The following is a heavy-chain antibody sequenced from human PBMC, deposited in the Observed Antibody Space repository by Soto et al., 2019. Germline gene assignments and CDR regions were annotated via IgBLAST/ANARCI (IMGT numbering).Heavy chain of an antibody. J-gene: IGHJ4*02. Sequence: PSETLSLTCTVSGGSISSSSYYWDWIRQSPGKGLEWIGSIYYSGSTYYNPSLKSRVTISVDTSKNQFSLQLRSVTAADTAVYYCASLHRDDYTYDYSGQATLVTVSS. CDR1: GGSISSSSYY. CDR2: IYYSGST. D-gene: IGHD4-4*01. CDR3: ASLHRDDYTYDY. V-gene: IGHV4-39*01.